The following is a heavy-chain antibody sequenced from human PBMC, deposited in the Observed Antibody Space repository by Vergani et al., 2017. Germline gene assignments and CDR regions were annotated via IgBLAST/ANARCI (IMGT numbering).Heavy chain of an antibody. CDR1: GGSISSSSYY. J-gene: IGHJ2*01. CDR3: ARDRRLGRDWYFDL. V-gene: IGHV4-39*02. CDR2: IYYSGST. D-gene: IGHD7-27*01. Sequence: QLQLQESGPGLVKPSETLSLTCTVSGGSISSSSYYWGWIRQPPGKGLEWIGSIYYSGSTYYNPSLKSRVTISVDTSKNQFSLKLSSVTAADAAVYYCARDRRLGRDWYFDLWGRGTLVTVSS.